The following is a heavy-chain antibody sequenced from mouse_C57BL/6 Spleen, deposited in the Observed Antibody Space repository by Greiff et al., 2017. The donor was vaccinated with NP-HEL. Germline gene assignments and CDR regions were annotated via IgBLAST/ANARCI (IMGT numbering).Heavy chain of an antibody. CDR3: ARDGGYYGSYYFDY. D-gene: IGHD1-1*01. Sequence: EVQLVESEGGLVQPGSSMKLSCTASGFTFSDYYMAWVRQVPEKGLEWVANINYDGSSTYYLDSLKSRFIISRDNAKNILYLQMSSLKSEDTATYYCARDGGYYGSYYFDYWGQGTTLTVSS. J-gene: IGHJ2*01. CDR1: GFTFSDYY. V-gene: IGHV5-16*01. CDR2: INYDGSST.